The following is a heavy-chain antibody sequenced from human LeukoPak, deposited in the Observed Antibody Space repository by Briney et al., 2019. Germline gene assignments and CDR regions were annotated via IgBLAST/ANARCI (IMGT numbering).Heavy chain of an antibody. CDR3: AREGGFYRPLDY. CDR1: GGSVISTNW. V-gene: IGHV4-4*02. D-gene: IGHD3-3*01. J-gene: IGHJ4*02. CDR2: VHLDGRT. Sequence: SETLSLTCGVSGGSVISTNWWTWVRQPPGKGLEWIGEVHLDGRTNYNPSLGSRLTMSMDLSENQVPLKLTSVTAADTAVYYCAREGGFYRPLDYSGQGTLVTVSS.